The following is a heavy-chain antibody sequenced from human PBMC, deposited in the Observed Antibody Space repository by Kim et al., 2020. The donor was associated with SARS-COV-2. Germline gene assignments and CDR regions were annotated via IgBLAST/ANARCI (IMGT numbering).Heavy chain of an antibody. V-gene: IGHV1-46*01. CDR3: ARDQSLLWFGEFHPAAAGY. CDR2: INPSGGST. Sequence: ASVKVSCKASGYTFTSYYMHWVRQAPGQGLEWMGIINPSGGSTSYAQKFQGRVTMTRDTSTSTVYMELSSLRSEDTAVYYCARDQSLLWFGEFHPAAAGYWGQGTLVTVSS. D-gene: IGHD3-10*01. CDR1: GYTFTSYY. J-gene: IGHJ4*02.